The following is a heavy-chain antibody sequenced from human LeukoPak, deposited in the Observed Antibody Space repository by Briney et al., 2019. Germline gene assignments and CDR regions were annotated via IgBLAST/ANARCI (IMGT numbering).Heavy chain of an antibody. Sequence: PGGSLRLSCAASGFTFDDYAMHWVRQAPGKGLEWVSGISWNSGSIGYADSVKGRFTISRDNAKNSLYLQMNSLRAEDTALYYCAKELNLYYYDSSGYYSGAFDIWGQGTMVTVSS. V-gene: IGHV3-9*01. CDR1: GFTFDDYA. CDR2: ISWNSGSI. CDR3: AKELNLYYYDSSGYYSGAFDI. D-gene: IGHD3-22*01. J-gene: IGHJ3*02.